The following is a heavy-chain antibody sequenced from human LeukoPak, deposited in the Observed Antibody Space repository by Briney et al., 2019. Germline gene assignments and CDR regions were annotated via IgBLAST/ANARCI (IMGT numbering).Heavy chain of an antibody. CDR3: ARDLDASGIGTFDY. Sequence: SQTLSLTCTVSGGSISSGDYYWSWIRQPPGKGLEWIGYIYYSGSTYYNPSLKSRVTISVDTSENQFSLKLSSVTAADTAVYYCARDLDASGIGTFDYWGQGTLVTVSS. CDR2: IYYSGST. D-gene: IGHD3-10*01. CDR1: GGSISSGDYY. V-gene: IGHV4-30-4*01. J-gene: IGHJ4*02.